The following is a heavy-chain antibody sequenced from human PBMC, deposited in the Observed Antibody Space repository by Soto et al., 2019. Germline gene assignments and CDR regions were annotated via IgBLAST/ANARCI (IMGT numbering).Heavy chain of an antibody. CDR2: IIPIFGST. Sequence: QVQLAQSGAEVKKPGSSVKVSCKASGGTFSIYAISWVRQAPGQGLEWMGGIIPIFGSTNYAQKFQGRVTITADEYTSTAYIELSSLRSEDTAVYYCARGGLRFLDCAMDVWGQGTTVTVSS. D-gene: IGHD3-3*01. CDR3: ARGGLRFLDCAMDV. V-gene: IGHV1-69*12. J-gene: IGHJ6*02. CDR1: GGTFSIYA.